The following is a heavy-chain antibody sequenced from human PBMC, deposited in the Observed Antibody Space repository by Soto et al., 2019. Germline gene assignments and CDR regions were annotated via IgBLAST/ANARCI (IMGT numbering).Heavy chain of an antibody. D-gene: IGHD3-9*01. CDR1: GFAFSSYA. J-gene: IGHJ4*02. CDR3: AKDEYDILTGYYRSFDY. Sequence: PGGSLRLSCAASGFAFSSYAMSWVRQAPGKGLEWVSSISGSTSGTYYADSVEGRFTISRDNSKNTLYLQMNSLRAEDTAVYYCAKDEYDILTGYYRSFDYWGQGTLVTVSS. CDR2: ISGSTSGT. V-gene: IGHV3-23*01.